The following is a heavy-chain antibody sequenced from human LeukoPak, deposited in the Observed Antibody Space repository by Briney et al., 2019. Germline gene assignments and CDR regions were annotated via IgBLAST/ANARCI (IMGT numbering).Heavy chain of an antibody. J-gene: IGHJ6*02. CDR2: IYPGDSDT. D-gene: IGHD4-17*01. CDR1: GYSFAAYW. Sequence: GESLKISCKTSGYSFAAYWIGWVRQMPGKGLEWMGIIYPGDSDTKYSPSFQGQVTISADKSISTAYLQWSSLKASDTAMYYCARHRSDYGDSYYYYYGMDVWGQGTTVTVSS. CDR3: ARHRSDYGDSYYYYYGMDV. V-gene: IGHV5-51*01.